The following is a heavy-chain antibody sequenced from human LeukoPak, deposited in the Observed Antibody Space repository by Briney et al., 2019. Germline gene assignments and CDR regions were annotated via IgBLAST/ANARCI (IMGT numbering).Heavy chain of an antibody. Sequence: PGGSLRLSCAASGFTFSSYAMSWVRQAPGKGLEWVSAISGSGGSTYYADSVKGRFTISRDNSKNTVDLQMSSLRAEDTAVYYCTKDLPARHYYDSSNSRGIFDYWGQGILVTVSS. CDR3: TKDLPARHYYDSSNSRGIFDY. J-gene: IGHJ4*02. D-gene: IGHD3-22*01. CDR2: ISGSGGST. CDR1: GFTFSSYA. V-gene: IGHV3-23*01.